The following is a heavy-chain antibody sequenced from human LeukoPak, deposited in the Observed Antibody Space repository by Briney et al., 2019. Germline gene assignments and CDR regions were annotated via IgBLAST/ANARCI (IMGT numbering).Heavy chain of an antibody. D-gene: IGHD6-13*01. Sequence: GGSLRLSCAASGFTFSSYDMHWVRQATGKGLQWVSGIGTAGETYYPGSVKGRFTISRENAKNSLYLQMNSLRAGDTAVYYCARAGYSSSWYSRYFDLWGRGTLVTVSS. J-gene: IGHJ2*01. V-gene: IGHV3-13*01. CDR2: IGTAGET. CDR1: GFTFSSYD. CDR3: ARAGYSSSWYSRYFDL.